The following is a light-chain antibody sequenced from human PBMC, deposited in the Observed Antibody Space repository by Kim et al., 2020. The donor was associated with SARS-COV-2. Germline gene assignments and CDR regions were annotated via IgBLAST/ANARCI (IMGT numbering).Light chain of an antibody. J-gene: IGKJ1*01. CDR1: QSVSSN. CDR2: GAS. CDR3: QQYNNWPPT. V-gene: IGKV3-15*01. Sequence: VSPGESATRSCRASQSVSSNFAGYQQKPGQAPRLLIYGASPRATGIPAMFSGSGSGTEFTLTISSLQSEDFAVYYCQQYNNWPPTFGQGTKVDIK.